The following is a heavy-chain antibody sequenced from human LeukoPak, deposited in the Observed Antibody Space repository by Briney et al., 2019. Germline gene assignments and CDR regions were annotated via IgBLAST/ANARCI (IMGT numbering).Heavy chain of an antibody. CDR1: GVSITSSY. J-gene: IGHJ4*02. V-gene: IGHV4-59*01. D-gene: IGHD3-22*01. CDR3: ARGYFDSSGFSNPFDY. CDR2: IYYNGNT. Sequence: SETLSLTCTVSGVSITSSYWSWIRQSPGKGMEWIGYIYYNGNTNFNPSLKSRVTISIDTSKNQFSLSLSSVTAADTAVYYCARGYFDSSGFSNPFDYWGQGTLVTVSS.